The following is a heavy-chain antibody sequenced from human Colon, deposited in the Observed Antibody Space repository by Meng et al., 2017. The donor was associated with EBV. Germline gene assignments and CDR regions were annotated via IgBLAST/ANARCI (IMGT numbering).Heavy chain of an antibody. Sequence: QGQLQEAGPGLVKSSGTPSLTCPVSGGSLSSRNWWSWVRQPPGKGLEWIGEIYHSGSTNYNPSLKSRVTISVDESKNQFSLRLSSVTAADTAVYYCARVGAYCGGDCYHPRWGQGTLVTVSS. V-gene: IGHV4-4*02. CDR2: IYHSGST. CDR3: ARVGAYCGGDCYHPR. D-gene: IGHD2-21*02. CDR1: GGSLSSRNW. J-gene: IGHJ4*02.